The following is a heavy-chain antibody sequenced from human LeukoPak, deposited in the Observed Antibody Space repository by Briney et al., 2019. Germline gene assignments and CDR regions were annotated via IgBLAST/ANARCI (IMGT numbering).Heavy chain of an antibody. CDR1: GFTFSSFA. CDR3: ARRGYTSAWDF. J-gene: IGHJ4*02. CDR2: VSAGSTTTI. Sequence: GGSLRLSCAASGFTFSSFAMNWVRQAPGKGLEWLSYVSAGSTTTIYYADSVKGRFTISRDNAKNSLYLQMHSLRDEDTAVYYCARRGYTSAWDFWGQGTLDTVSS. D-gene: IGHD3-16*02. V-gene: IGHV3-48*02.